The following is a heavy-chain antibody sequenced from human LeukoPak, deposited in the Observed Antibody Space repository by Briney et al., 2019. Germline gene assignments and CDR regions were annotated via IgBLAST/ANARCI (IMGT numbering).Heavy chain of an antibody. Sequence: GGSLRLSCAASGFTFDDYAMHWVRQAPGKGLEWVSGINWNTNSIKYADSVKGRFTISRDNAKNSLYLQMNSLRAEDTAFYYCAKGGSGWSTDAFDIWGQGTMVTVSS. J-gene: IGHJ3*02. D-gene: IGHD6-19*01. CDR3: AKGGSGWSTDAFDI. CDR1: GFTFDDYA. V-gene: IGHV3-9*01. CDR2: INWNTNSI.